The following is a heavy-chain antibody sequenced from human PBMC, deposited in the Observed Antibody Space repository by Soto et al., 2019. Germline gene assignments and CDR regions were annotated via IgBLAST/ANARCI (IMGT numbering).Heavy chain of an antibody. CDR1: GGSISSSSYY. Sequence: SETLSLTCTVSGGSISSSSYYWGWIRQPPGKGLEWIGSIYYSGSTYYNPSLKSRVTISVDTSKNQFSLKLSSVTAADTAVYYCAFVVVTAIIAXDIWGQGTMVTVSS. J-gene: IGHJ3*02. CDR2: IYYSGST. D-gene: IGHD2-21*02. CDR3: AFVVVTAIIAXDI. V-gene: IGHV4-39*01.